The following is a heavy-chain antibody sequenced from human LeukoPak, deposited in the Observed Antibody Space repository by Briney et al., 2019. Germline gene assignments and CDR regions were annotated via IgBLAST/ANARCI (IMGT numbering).Heavy chain of an antibody. Sequence: ASVKVSCKASGYTFTGYYMHWVRQAPGQGLEWMGWINPNSGGTNYAQKFQGRVTMTRDTSISTAYMELSRLRSDDTAVYYCARDGPLTIFGVVTRGYYGMDVWGQGTTVTVSS. D-gene: IGHD3-3*01. CDR3: ARDGPLTIFGVVTRGYYGMDV. CDR2: INPNSGGT. J-gene: IGHJ6*02. CDR1: GYTFTGYY. V-gene: IGHV1-2*02.